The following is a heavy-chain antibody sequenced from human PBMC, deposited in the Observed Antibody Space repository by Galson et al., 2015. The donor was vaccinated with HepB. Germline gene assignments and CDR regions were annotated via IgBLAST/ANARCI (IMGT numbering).Heavy chain of an antibody. D-gene: IGHD2-2*01. CDR1: GSTFTSYY. Sequence: SVKVSCKASGSTFTSYYMHWVRQAPGQGLEWMGIINPSGGGTSYAQKFQGRVTMTRDTSTSTVYMELSSLRSEDTAVYYRAREFSTSHPRFDPWGQATLVTVSS. CDR2: INPSGGGT. J-gene: IGHJ5*02. CDR3: AREFSTSHPRFDP. V-gene: IGHV1-46*01.